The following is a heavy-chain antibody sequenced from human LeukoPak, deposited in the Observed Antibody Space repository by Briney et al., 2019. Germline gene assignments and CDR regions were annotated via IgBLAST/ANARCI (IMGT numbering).Heavy chain of an antibody. CDR2: ISYDGSNK. D-gene: IGHD6-13*01. Sequence: GGSLRLSCAASGFTFSSYGMHWVRQAPGKGLEWVAVISYDGSNKYYADSVKGRFTISRDNSKNTLYLQMNSLRAEDTAVYYCARGPENHSSWYGFYGMDVWGQGTTVTVSS. V-gene: IGHV3-30*03. CDR1: GFTFSSYG. CDR3: ARGPENHSSWYGFYGMDV. J-gene: IGHJ6*02.